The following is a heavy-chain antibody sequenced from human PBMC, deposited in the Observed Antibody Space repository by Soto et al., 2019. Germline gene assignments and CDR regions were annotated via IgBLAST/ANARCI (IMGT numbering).Heavy chain of an antibody. CDR2: ITWNSAYI. CDR1: GSNIDDYA. D-gene: IGHD6-19*01. J-gene: IGHJ5*02. CDR3: TRVAVAGTDYTWFDP. Sequence: EVQLVESGGNLVQPGRSLRLSCVASGSNIDDYAMHWVRQAPGKGLQWVSSITWNSAYIAYAGSVEGRFTISRDNAKNYVFLQMNSLRPEDTAVYFCTRVAVAGTDYTWFDPWGQGTLVIVSS. V-gene: IGHV3-9*01.